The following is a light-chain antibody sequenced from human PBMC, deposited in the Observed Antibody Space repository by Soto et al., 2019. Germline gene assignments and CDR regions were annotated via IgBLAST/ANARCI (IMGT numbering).Light chain of an antibody. CDR3: TSYTSSSTRV. Sequence: QSVLNQPASVSGSPGQSITISCTGTSSDVGGYNYVSWYQHHPGKAPKLMIYDVTYRPSGVSNRFSGSKSGNTASLTISKLQAEDEADYYCTSYTSSSTRVFGTGTKVTVL. J-gene: IGLJ1*01. V-gene: IGLV2-14*03. CDR2: DVT. CDR1: SSDVGGYNY.